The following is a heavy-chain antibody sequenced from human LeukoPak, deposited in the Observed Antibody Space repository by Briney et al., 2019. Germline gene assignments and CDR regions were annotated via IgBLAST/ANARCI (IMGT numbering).Heavy chain of an antibody. V-gene: IGHV3-48*04. Sequence: GGSLRLSCAASGFTFSSYSMNWVRQAPGKGLEWVSYISSSSSTIYYADSVKGRFTISRDNAKNSLYLQMNSLRAEDTAVYYCASYDSSGYYSPAFDYWGQGTLVTVSS. J-gene: IGHJ4*02. CDR1: GFTFSSYS. CDR3: ASYDSSGYYSPAFDY. D-gene: IGHD3-22*01. CDR2: ISSSSSTI.